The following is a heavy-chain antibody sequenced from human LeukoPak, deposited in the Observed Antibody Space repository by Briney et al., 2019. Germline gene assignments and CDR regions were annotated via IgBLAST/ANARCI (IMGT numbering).Heavy chain of an antibody. CDR2: IKQDGSEK. J-gene: IGHJ4*02. CDR1: EFTFSSFA. D-gene: IGHD4-11*01. CDR3: ARDEHYSNYESDNFDY. Sequence: GGSLRLSCAAYEFTFSSFAMTWVRQAPGKGLEWVANIKQDGSEKYYVDSVKGRFTISRDNAKNSLYLQMNSLRAEDTAVYYCARDEHYSNYESDNFDYWGQGTLVTVSS. V-gene: IGHV3-7*03.